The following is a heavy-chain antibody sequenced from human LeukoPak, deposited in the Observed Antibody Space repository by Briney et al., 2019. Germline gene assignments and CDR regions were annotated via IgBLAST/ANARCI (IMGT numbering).Heavy chain of an antibody. CDR1: GGSISSGSYY. V-gene: IGHV4-61*02. D-gene: IGHD6-13*01. CDR2: IYPSGST. CDR3: ARDQQQLYADGAFDI. Sequence: PSETLSLTCTVSGGSISSGSYYWSWIRQPAGKGLEWIGRIYPSGSTNYNPSLKSRVTISVDTSKNQFSLKLSSVTAADTAVYYCARDQQQLYADGAFDIWGQGTMVTVSS. J-gene: IGHJ3*02.